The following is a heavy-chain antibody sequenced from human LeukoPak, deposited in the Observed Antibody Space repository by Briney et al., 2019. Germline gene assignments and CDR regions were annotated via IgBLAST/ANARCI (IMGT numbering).Heavy chain of an antibody. CDR3: ARDSPLYGSGSYYNDEYFKH. J-gene: IGHJ1*01. Sequence: ASVKVSCKASGYTFTSYYMHWVRQAPGQGLEWMGIINPSGGSTSYAQKFQGRVTMTRDTSTSTVYMELSSLRSEDTAVYYCARDSPLYGSGSYYNDEYFKHWGQGTLVTVSS. V-gene: IGHV1-46*03. D-gene: IGHD3-10*01. CDR1: GYTFTSYY. CDR2: INPSGGST.